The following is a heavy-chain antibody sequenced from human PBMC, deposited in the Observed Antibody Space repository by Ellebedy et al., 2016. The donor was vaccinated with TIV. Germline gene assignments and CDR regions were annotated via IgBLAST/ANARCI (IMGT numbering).Heavy chain of an antibody. D-gene: IGHD2-15*01. CDR3: TTGVCSGGSCPFDF. Sequence: GESLKISCAASGLTFDNAWLSWVRQPPGKGLEWVGRIKRKTDTGRANYAAPLKGRFTISRDDSTNTLYLKMDSLETEETAVYFCTTGVCSGGSCPFDFWGQGTLVTVSS. J-gene: IGHJ4*02. CDR2: IKRKTDTGRA. CDR1: GLTFDNAW. V-gene: IGHV3-15*01.